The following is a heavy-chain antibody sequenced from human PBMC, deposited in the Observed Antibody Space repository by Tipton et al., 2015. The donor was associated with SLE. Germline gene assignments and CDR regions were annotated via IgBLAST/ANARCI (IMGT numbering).Heavy chain of an antibody. CDR1: GGSFSGYY. Sequence: TLSLTCAVYGGSFSGYYWSWIRQPPGKGLEWIGEINHSGSTNYNPSLKSRVTISVDTSKNQFSLKLSSVTAADTAVYYCARGSTVTGYFDYWGQGTRVTVSS. D-gene: IGHD4-17*01. J-gene: IGHJ4*02. CDR2: INHSGST. CDR3: ARGSTVTGYFDY. V-gene: IGHV4-34*01.